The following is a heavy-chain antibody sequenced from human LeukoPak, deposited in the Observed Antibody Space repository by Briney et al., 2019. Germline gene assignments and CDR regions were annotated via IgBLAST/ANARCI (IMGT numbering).Heavy chain of an antibody. V-gene: IGHV3-23*01. D-gene: IGHD4-23*01. CDR2: ISGSGGST. CDR3: AKDRGVYGGNFDY. Sequence: TGGSLRLSCAASGFTFSSYAMSWVRQAPGKGLGWVSAISGSGGSTYYADSVKGRFTISRDNSKNTLYLQMNSLRAEDTAVYYCAKDRGVYGGNFDYWGQGTLVTVSS. J-gene: IGHJ4*02. CDR1: GFTFSSYA.